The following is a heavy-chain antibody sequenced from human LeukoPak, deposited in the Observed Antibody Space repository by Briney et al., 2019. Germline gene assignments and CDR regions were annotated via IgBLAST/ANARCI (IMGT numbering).Heavy chain of an antibody. CDR3: ARAKFVRYCSGGSCYRIFDY. CDR2: ISAYNGNT. D-gene: IGHD2-15*01. V-gene: IGHV1-18*01. J-gene: IGHJ4*02. Sequence: ASVKVSCKASGYTFTSYGISWVRQAPGQGLEWMGWISAYNGNTNYAQKLQGRVTMTTDTSTSTAYMELRSLRSDDTAVYYCARAKFVRYCSGGSCYRIFDYWGQGTLVTVSS. CDR1: GYTFTSYG.